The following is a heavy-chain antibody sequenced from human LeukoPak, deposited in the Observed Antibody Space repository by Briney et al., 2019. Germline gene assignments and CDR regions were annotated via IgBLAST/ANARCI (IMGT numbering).Heavy chain of an antibody. CDR3: ARDGGIAAPKAYYYYGMDV. J-gene: IGHJ6*02. Sequence: SETLSLTCTVSGGSISSYYWSWIRQPPGKGLEWIGYIYYSGSTNYNPSLKSRVTMSVDTSKNQFSLKLSSVTAADTAVYYCARDGGIAAPKAYYYYGMDVWGQGTTVTVSS. CDR2: IYYSGST. D-gene: IGHD6-13*01. V-gene: IGHV4-59*12. CDR1: GGSISSYY.